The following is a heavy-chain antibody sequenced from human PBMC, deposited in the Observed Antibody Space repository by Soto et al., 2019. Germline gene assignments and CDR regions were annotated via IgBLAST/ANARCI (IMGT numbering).Heavy chain of an antibody. V-gene: IGHV3-23*01. CDR1: GFTFSSYA. CDR3: AKDQDYYDSSGYYQGGPFDY. J-gene: IGHJ4*02. D-gene: IGHD3-22*01. Sequence: GGSLRLSCAASGFTFSSYAMSGVRQAPGKGLEWVSAISGSGGSTYYADSVKGRFTISRDNSKNTLYLQMNSLRAEDTAVYYCAKDQDYYDSSGYYQGGPFDYWGQGTLVTVSS. CDR2: ISGSGGST.